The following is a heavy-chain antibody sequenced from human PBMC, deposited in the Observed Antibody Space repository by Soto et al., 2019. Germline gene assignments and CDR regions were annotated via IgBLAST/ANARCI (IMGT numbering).Heavy chain of an antibody. CDR1: RFTVSSYV. V-gene: IGHV3-30*03. Sequence: PWGSLGISCAASRFTVSSYVMPLVRQDPGKGMDWVDIISSDGSNKYYQDYVKGRFTISRDNYKKTMYLKMNRMRSEETAVYYCADGLYFFDYCGQRTLVTVSS. D-gene: IGHD2-8*01. CDR2: ISSDGSNK. J-gene: IGHJ4*02. CDR3: ADGLYFFDY.